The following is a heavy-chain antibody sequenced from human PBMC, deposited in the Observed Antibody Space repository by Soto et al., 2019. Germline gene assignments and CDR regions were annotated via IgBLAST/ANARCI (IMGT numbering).Heavy chain of an antibody. Sequence: TSETLSLTCTVSGGSISRYYWSWIRQPPGKGLEWIGYIYYSGSTNYNPSLKSRVTISVDTSKNQFSLKLSSVTAADTAVYYCARALILTGYYIHDAFDIWCQGTMVT. J-gene: IGHJ3*02. CDR3: ARALILTGYYIHDAFDI. V-gene: IGHV4-59*01. CDR1: GGSISRYY. D-gene: IGHD3-9*01. CDR2: IYYSGST.